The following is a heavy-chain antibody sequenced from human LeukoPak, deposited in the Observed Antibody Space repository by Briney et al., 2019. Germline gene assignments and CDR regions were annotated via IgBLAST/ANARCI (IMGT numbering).Heavy chain of an antibody. D-gene: IGHD6-13*01. CDR3: AREGQYSSSRFDY. J-gene: IGHJ4*02. CDR2: IIPIFGTA. Sequence: SVKVSCKASGYTFTTYGISWVRQAPGQGLEWMGGIIPIFGTANYAQKFQGRVTITADKSTSTAYMELSSLRSEDTAVYYCAREGQYSSSRFDYWGQGTLVTVSS. CDR1: GYTFTTYG. V-gene: IGHV1-69*06.